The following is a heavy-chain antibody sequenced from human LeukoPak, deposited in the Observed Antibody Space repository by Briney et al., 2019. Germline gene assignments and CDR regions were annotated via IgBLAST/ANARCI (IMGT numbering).Heavy chain of an antibody. CDR2: IYPGGSDT. Sequence: GASLQISCKGSGSIFTSYWIGWGRQLPGKGLEWMGIIYPGGSDTRYSPSFQGQVTISAGKSISTAYLQWSSLKASDTAMYYCARPYCSSTSCYGYFDYWGQGTLVTVSS. V-gene: IGHV5-51*01. J-gene: IGHJ4*02. CDR1: GSIFTSYW. CDR3: ARPYCSSTSCYGYFDY. D-gene: IGHD2-2*01.